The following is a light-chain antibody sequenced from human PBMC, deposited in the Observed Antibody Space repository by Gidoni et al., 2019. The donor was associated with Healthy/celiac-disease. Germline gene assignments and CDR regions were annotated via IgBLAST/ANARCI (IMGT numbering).Light chain of an antibody. V-gene: IGKV3-15*01. CDR1: QSVSSN. CDR3: QQYNNWPPYT. Sequence: EIAMTQSPATLSVSPGERATLSCRASQSVSSNLAWYQQKPGQAPRLLIYGASTRATGIPASFSGSGSGTEFTLTISSLQSEDFAVYYCQQYNNWPPYTFGQGTKLEIK. CDR2: GAS. J-gene: IGKJ2*01.